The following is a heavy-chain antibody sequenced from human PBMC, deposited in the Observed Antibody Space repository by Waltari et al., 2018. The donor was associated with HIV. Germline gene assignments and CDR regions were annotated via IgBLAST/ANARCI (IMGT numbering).Heavy chain of an antibody. CDR3: ARRFTWNKSYYYYGLAV. V-gene: IGHV1-69*01. Sequence: QVQLVQSGAALRKPGSSVKVSCRASGGIFSSNGIPWVRQARGQGLEWMGGFIPIFGTPNYAQKFQGRVTITADESTGTAYMELRSLRSEDTAVYYCARRFTWNKSYYYYGLAVWGQGTTVTVSS. J-gene: IGHJ6*02. CDR2: FIPIFGTP. D-gene: IGHD3-10*01. CDR1: GGIFSSNG.